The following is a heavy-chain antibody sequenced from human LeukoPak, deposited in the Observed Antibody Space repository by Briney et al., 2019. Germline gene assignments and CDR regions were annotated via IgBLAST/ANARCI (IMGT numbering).Heavy chain of an antibody. J-gene: IGHJ6*03. CDR2: IYYSGSS. V-gene: IGHV4-59*01. CDR3: GRESSDGLYYYMDV. CDR1: GGSISSYY. D-gene: IGHD6-19*01. Sequence: SETLSLTCTVYGGSISSYYWIWIRQPPGKGLEGIGYIYYSGSSNYNPSHKSRVTISVDTSKIQLSLKLSSVTAADTAVYYCGRESSDGLYYYMDVWGKGTTVTVSS.